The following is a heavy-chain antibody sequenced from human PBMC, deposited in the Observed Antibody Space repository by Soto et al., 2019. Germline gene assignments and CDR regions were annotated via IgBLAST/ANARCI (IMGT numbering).Heavy chain of an antibody. J-gene: IGHJ6*03. CDR1: GGSISSYY. D-gene: IGHD6-6*01. V-gene: IGHV4-59*08. CDR2: IYYSGST. CDR3: ARLGLRDNEYSSSSIPYYYYMDV. Sequence: SETLSLTCTVSGGSISSYYWSWIRQPPGKGLEWIGYIYYSGSTNYNPSLKSRVTISVDTSKNQFSLKLSSVTAADTAVYYCARLGLRDNEYSSSSIPYYYYMDVWGKGTTVT.